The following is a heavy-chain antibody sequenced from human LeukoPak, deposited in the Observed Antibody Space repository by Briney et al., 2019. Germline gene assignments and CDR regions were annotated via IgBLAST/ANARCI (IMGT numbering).Heavy chain of an antibody. J-gene: IGHJ4*02. D-gene: IGHD3-10*01. CDR1: GGSISSGGYY. CDR2: IYHSGST. V-gene: IGHV4-30-2*01. Sequence: SETLSLTCTVSGGSISSGGYYWSWIRQPPGKGLEWIGYIYHSGSTYYNPSLKSRVTISVDRSKNQFSLKLSSVTAADTAVYYCARGGSGSYKDFDYWGQGTLVTVSS. CDR3: ARGGSGSYKDFDY.